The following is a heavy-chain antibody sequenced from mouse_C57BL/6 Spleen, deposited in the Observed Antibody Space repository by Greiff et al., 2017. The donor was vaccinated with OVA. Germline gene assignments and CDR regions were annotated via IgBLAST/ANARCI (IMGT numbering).Heavy chain of an antibody. D-gene: IGHD1-1*01. J-gene: IGHJ1*03. Sequence: QVQLQQSGAELVRPGASVTLSCKASGYTFTDYEMHWVKQTPVHGLEWIGAIDPETGGTAYNQKFKGKAILTADKSSSTAYMELRSLTSEDSAVYYCTRNYGRSFYFDVWGTGTTVTVSS. V-gene: IGHV1-15*01. CDR2: IDPETGGT. CDR1: GYTFTDYE. CDR3: TRNYGRSFYFDV.